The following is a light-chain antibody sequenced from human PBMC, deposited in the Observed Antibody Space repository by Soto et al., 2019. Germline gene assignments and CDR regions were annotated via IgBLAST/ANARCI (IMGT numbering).Light chain of an antibody. CDR3: SSYTSSSTLV. Sequence: QSALTQPASVSGSPGQSITISCTGTSSDVGGYNYVSWYQRHPGKAPKLMIYDVSHRPSGVSNRFSGSKSGNTASLTISGLQAEDEAYYYCSSYTSSSTLVFGGGTKLTVL. CDR1: SSDVGGYNY. CDR2: DVS. J-gene: IGLJ2*01. V-gene: IGLV2-14*03.